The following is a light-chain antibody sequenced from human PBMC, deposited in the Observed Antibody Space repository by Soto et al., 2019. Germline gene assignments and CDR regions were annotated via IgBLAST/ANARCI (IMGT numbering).Light chain of an antibody. CDR1: TGAVTSDSY. Sequence: QAVVTQEPSLTVSPGGTVTLTCASSTGAVTSDSYPSWFQQKPGQAPRALIYTISNKHSWTPARFSGSLLGGKAALTLSDVQPEDEAAYFCLLYYDGAHVVGPGTKLTVL. V-gene: IGLV7-43*01. CDR2: TIS. CDR3: LLYYDGAHV. J-gene: IGLJ1*01.